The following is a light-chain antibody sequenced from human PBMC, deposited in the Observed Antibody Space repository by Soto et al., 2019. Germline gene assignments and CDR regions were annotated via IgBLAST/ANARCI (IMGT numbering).Light chain of an antibody. CDR2: GAS. CDR1: QSVSSN. Sequence: MTQSPATLSVSQGERATLSCKASQSVSSNLAWYQQKPGQAPRLLIYGASSRATGIPDRFSGTGSGTDFTLTISRLEPEDFAVYYCQQYGSSPLTFGGGSIVDVK. CDR3: QQYGSSPLT. V-gene: IGKV3-20*01. J-gene: IGKJ4*01.